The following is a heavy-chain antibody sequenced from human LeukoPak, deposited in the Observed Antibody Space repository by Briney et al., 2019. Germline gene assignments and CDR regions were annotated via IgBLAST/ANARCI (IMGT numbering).Heavy chain of an antibody. CDR1: GYTFTDYY. D-gene: IGHD6-13*01. J-gene: IGHJ5*02. Sequence: ASVKVSCKASGYTFTDYYMHWVRQAPGEGLEWMGWINPNSGGANYAQKFQGRVTLTRDTSISTAYMELSSLRSDDTAVYYCARTQLTIASTGTPTRWFDPWGQGNLVTVSS. CDR3: ARTQLTIASTGTPTRWFDP. V-gene: IGHV1-2*02. CDR2: INPNSGGA.